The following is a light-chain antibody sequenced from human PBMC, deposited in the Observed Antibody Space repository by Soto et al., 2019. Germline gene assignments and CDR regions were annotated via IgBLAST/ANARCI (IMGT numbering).Light chain of an antibody. Sequence: EIVMTQSPATLSVSPGERATLSCRASQSVSNNLAWYQQKPGLAPRLLMYGASTRATGIPARFSGSGSGTECTLTISSLQSEDVAVYYCQQYNNWPETFGRGTKVEIK. J-gene: IGKJ1*01. CDR3: QQYNNWPET. CDR2: GAS. V-gene: IGKV3-15*01. CDR1: QSVSNN.